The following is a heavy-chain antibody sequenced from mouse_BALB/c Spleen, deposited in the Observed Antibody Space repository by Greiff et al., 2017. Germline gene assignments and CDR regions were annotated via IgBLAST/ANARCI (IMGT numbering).Heavy chain of an antibody. V-gene: IGHV5-6-5*01. CDR2: ISSGGST. CDR3: ARENYRYAMDY. Sequence: EVNVVESGGGLVKPGGSLKLSCAASGFTFSSYAMSWVRQTPEKRLEWVASISSGGSTYYPDSVKGRFTISRDNARNILYLQMSSLRSEDTAMYYCARENYRYAMDYWGQGTSVTVSS. D-gene: IGHD2-14*01. CDR1: GFTFSSYA. J-gene: IGHJ4*01.